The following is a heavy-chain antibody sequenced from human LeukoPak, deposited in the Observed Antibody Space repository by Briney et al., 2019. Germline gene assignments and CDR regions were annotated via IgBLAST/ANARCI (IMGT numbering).Heavy chain of an antibody. V-gene: IGHV4-39*01. CDR1: GGSISSYY. D-gene: IGHD2-15*01. CDR3: ARLPIVVVPSTSFDI. CDR2: INYSGTT. J-gene: IGHJ3*02. Sequence: SETLSLTCTVSGGSISSYYWGWIRQPPGKGLQWIGSINYSGTTYYNPSLKSRVTISVDTSKNQFSLKLRSVTAADTAVYYCARLPIVVVPSTSFDIWGQGTMVTVSS.